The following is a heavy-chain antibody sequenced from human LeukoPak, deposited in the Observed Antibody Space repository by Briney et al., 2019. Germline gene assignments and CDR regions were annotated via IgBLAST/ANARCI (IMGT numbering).Heavy chain of an antibody. CDR1: GGSISGYY. V-gene: IGHV4-59*08. Sequence: PSETLSLTCTVSGGSISGYYWSWIRQPPGKGLEWIGYIYYSGSTNCNPSLKSRVTVSVDTSKNQFSLKLYSVTAADTAVYYCSRLGRWQQFEFDYWGQGTLVTVSA. CDR3: SRLGRWQQFEFDY. CDR2: IYYSGST. J-gene: IGHJ4*02. D-gene: IGHD5-24*01.